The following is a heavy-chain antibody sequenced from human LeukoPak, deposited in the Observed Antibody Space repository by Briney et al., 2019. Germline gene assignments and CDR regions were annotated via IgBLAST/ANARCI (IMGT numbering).Heavy chain of an antibody. CDR1: GYTFTGYY. CDR3: ARETYSGSYYYFDY. J-gene: IGHJ4*02. D-gene: IGHD1-26*01. CDR2: INPNSGGT. V-gene: IGHV1-2*02. Sequence: GASVTVSCKASGYTFTGYYMHWVRQAPGQGLEWMGWINPNSGGTNYAQKFQGRVTMTRDTSISTAYMELSRLRSDDTAVYYCARETYSGSYYYFDYWGQGTLVTVSS.